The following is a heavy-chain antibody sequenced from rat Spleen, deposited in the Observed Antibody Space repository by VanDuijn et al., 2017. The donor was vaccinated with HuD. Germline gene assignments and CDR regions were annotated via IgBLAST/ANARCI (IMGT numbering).Heavy chain of an antibody. D-gene: IGHD1-4*01. CDR1: GFTFSNYG. CDR3: ARRHYGYTDYFDY. Sequence: EVQLVESGGGLVQPGRSLKLSCAASGFTFSNYGMYWIRQAPTKGLEWVASISPGGGFTYYRDSVKGRFTISRDNAKSTLYLQMDSLRSEDTATYYCARRHYGYTDYFDYWGQGVMVTVSS. V-gene: IGHV5-19*01. CDR2: ISPGGGFT. J-gene: IGHJ2*01.